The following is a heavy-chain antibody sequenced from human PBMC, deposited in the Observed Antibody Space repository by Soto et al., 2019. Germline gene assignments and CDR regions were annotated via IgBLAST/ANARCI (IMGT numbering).Heavy chain of an antibody. J-gene: IGHJ6*02. D-gene: IGHD3-22*01. Sequence: QVQLQESGPGLVKPSQTLSLTCTVSGGSISSGGYYWSWIRQHPGKGLEWIGYIYYSGSTYYNPSPKSRVTISVDTSKNQFSLKLSSVTAADTAVYYCARDQEDYDSSVGGSGVFYYYGMDVWGQGTTVTVSS. V-gene: IGHV4-31*03. CDR3: ARDQEDYDSSVGGSGVFYYYGMDV. CDR1: GGSISSGGYY. CDR2: IYYSGST.